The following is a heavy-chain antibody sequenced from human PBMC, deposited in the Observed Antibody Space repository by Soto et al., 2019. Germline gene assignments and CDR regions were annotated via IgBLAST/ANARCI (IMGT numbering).Heavy chain of an antibody. CDR1: GYTFKSYD. D-gene: IGHD3-3*02. CDR2: LSCHNGKA. V-gene: IGHV1-18*04. J-gene: IGHJ6*02. CDR3: ARSGYISNFAMDV. Sequence: QVKLVQSGAEVTEPGASVTVSCKASGYTFKSYDVMWVRKAPGPCLEWMGSLSCHNGKADSGEYFQGRAIMTTDTPTATASIDLRGLRSDDKAVYYCARSGYISNFAMDVWGQGTSVNVSS.